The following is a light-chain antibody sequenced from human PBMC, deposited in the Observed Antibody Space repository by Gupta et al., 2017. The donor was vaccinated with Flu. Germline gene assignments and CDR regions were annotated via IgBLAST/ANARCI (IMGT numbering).Light chain of an antibody. CDR2: EDN. V-gene: IGLV6-57*01. J-gene: IGLJ2*01. CDR3: QSYEV. CDR1: SDSIASNY. Sequence: FMLTQPHSVSESPGKTVTIPCTRSSDSIASNYVQWYQQRPGTSPTTVIYEDNQRPSGVPDRFSGSIDRSSNSASLTISGLKTEDEADYYCQSYEVFGGGTKLTVL.